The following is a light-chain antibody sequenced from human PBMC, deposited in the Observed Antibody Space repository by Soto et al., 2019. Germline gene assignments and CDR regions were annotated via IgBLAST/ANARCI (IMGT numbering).Light chain of an antibody. CDR1: SSDVGGYNY. Sequence: QSALTQPASVSGSPGQSITISCTGPSSDVGGYNYVSWYQHHAGKATRLMIYASSNRPSGVSHRLSGSRSGNTASLTISGLQAEDEADYGCSSYTSGTTLYVFGTGTKVTVL. CDR2: ASS. CDR3: SSYTSGTTLYV. J-gene: IGLJ1*01. V-gene: IGLV2-14*01.